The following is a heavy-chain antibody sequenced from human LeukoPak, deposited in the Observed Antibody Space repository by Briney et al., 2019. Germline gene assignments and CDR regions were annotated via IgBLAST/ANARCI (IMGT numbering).Heavy chain of an antibody. CDR1: GFTFSSYS. D-gene: IGHD3-22*01. V-gene: IGHV3-21*01. CDR2: ISSSSSYI. CDR3: ATTEGYYDSSGYNYGMDV. J-gene: IGHJ6*02. Sequence: GGSLRLSCAASGFTFSSYSMNWVRQAPGKGLEWVSSISSSSSYIYYADSVKGRFTISRDNAKNSLYLQMNSLSAEDTAVYYCATTEGYYDSSGYNYGMDVWGQGTTVTVSS.